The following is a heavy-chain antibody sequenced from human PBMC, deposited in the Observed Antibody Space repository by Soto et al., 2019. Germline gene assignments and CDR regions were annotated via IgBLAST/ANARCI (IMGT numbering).Heavy chain of an antibody. CDR1: GFTFSSYA. J-gene: IGHJ6*02. Sequence: GGSLRLSCAASGFTFSSYAMHWVRQAPGKGLEWVAVISYDGSNKYYADSVKGRFTISGDNSKNTLYLQMNSLRAEDTAVYYCASRGDCSSTSCRKAYYYGMDVWGQGTTVTVSS. CDR3: ASRGDCSSTSCRKAYYYGMDV. CDR2: ISYDGSNK. D-gene: IGHD2-2*01. V-gene: IGHV3-30-3*01.